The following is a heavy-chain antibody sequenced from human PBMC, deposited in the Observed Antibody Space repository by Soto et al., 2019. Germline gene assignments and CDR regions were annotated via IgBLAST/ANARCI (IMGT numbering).Heavy chain of an antibody. D-gene: IGHD6-13*01. V-gene: IGHV3-33*01. Sequence: GGSLRLSCAASGFTFSSFGMHWVRQAPGKGLEWVAVIWYDGSNKYYADSVKGRFTISRDNAKNTLYLQMNGLRAEDTAVYYCARESSYYFDYWGQGTLVTVSS. CDR1: GFTFSSFG. J-gene: IGHJ4*02. CDR3: ARESSYYFDY. CDR2: IWYDGSNK.